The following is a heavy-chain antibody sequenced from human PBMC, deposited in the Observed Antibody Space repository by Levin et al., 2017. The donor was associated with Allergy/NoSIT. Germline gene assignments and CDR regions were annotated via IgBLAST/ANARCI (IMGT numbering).Heavy chain of an antibody. J-gene: IGHJ6*02. V-gene: IGHV3-23*01. D-gene: IGHD3-10*01. CDR3: AKEYLMVRGPPSMDG. CDR1: GFTFSSYA. CDR2: ISGSGGST. Sequence: GESLKISCAASGFTFSSYAMSWVRQAPGKGLEWVSAISGSGGSTYYADSVKGRFTISRDNSKNTLYLQMNSLRAEDTAVYYCAKEYLMVRGPPSMDGWGQGTTVTVSS.